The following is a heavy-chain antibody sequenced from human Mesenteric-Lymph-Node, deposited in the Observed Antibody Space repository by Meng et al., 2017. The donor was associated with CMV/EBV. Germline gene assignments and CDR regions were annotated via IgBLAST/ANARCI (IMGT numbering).Heavy chain of an antibody. J-gene: IGHJ1*01. D-gene: IGHD1-26*01. CDR3: ARSGSYLAEYFQH. V-gene: IGHV3-74*01. Sequence: GGSLRLSCAASGFTFSSYWMHWFRQAPGKGLVWVSRINSDGSSTSYADSVKGRLTISRDNAKNTLYLQMNSLRVEDTAVYYCARSGSYLAEYFQHWGQGTLVTVSS. CDR2: INSDGSST. CDR1: GFTFSSYW.